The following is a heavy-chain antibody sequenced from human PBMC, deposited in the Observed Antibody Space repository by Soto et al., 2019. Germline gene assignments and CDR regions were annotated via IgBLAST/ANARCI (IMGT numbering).Heavy chain of an antibody. Sequence: GASVKVSCKASGGTFSSYAISWVRQAPGQGLEWMGGIIPIFGTANYAQKFQGRVTITADESTSTAYMELSSLRSEDTAVYYCARDAGYCSGGSCYLIRYYGMDVWGQGTTVTV. J-gene: IGHJ6*02. CDR1: GGTFSSYA. D-gene: IGHD2-15*01. CDR3: ARDAGYCSGGSCYLIRYYGMDV. V-gene: IGHV1-69*13. CDR2: IIPIFGTA.